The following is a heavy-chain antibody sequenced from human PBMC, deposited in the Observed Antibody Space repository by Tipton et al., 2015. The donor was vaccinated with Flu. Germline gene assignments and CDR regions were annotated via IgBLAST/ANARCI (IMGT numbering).Heavy chain of an antibody. D-gene: IGHD3-16*01. CDR3: ARDGEVAYPPFGY. CDR1: GYTFTGYY. J-gene: IGHJ4*02. Sequence: QVQLVQSGAEVKKPGASVKVSCKASGYTFTGYYMHWERQAPGQGLEWMGRINPNRGDTNYAQKFQGRVTMTTDTSITTAYMDLTRLRSDDTAHYYCARDGEVAYPPFGYWGQGSLVPVSS. CDR2: INPNRGDT. V-gene: IGHV1-2*06.